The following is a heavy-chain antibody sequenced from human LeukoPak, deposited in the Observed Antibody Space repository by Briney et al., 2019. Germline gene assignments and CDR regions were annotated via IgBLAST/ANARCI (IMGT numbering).Heavy chain of an antibody. CDR3: ASSVVADRGAVFDY. CDR2: INSGGSST. V-gene: IGHV3-74*01. Sequence: PGGSLRLSCAASGFTFSSYWMHWVRQARGKGLGWVSRINSGGSSTSYADSVKGRFTISRDNAKNTLYLQMNSLRAEDTAVYYCASSVVADRGAVFDYWGQGSLVTVST. J-gene: IGHJ4*02. D-gene: IGHD2-15*01. CDR1: GFTFSSYW.